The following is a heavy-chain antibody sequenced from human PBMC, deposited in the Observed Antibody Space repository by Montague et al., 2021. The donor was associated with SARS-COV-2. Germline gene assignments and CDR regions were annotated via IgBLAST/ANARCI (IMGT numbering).Heavy chain of an antibody. D-gene: IGHD3-10*01. CDR3: ARDRFDFGAGRQGTIDF. V-gene: IGHV4-4*07. Sequence: SETLSLTCSVSGDSITNHYWSWIRQPAGKGLEWIGRMHFTGKTNFSPFFSSRLTMSADTSKNQFSLKLTSVTAADTAIYFCARDRFDFGAGRQGTIDFWGQGTLVAVSS. CDR2: MHFTGKT. CDR1: GDSITNHY. J-gene: IGHJ4*02.